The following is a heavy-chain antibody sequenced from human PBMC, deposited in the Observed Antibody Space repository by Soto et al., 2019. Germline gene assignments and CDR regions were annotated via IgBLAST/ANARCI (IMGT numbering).Heavy chain of an antibody. CDR3: ARGDLYGDNDY. D-gene: IGHD4-17*01. J-gene: IGHJ4*02. CDR1: GGSISGNYIY. Sequence: PSETLSLTCTVSGGSISGNYIYWGWIRQPPGKGLEWIGYIHYSGSTNYNPSLKSRVTISVDRSKNQFSLKLSSVTAADTAVYYCARGDLYGDNDYWGQGTLVTVSS. V-gene: IGHV4-61*05. CDR2: IHYSGST.